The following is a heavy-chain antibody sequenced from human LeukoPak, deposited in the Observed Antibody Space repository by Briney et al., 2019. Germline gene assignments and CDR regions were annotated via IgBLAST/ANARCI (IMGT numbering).Heavy chain of an antibody. D-gene: IGHD3-9*01. CDR2: ISYDGSNK. CDR1: GFTFSSYA. CDR3: ATGGGPYYDILTGRGNDY. Sequence: GGSLRLSCAASGFTFSSYAMHWVRQAPGKGLEWVAVISYDGSNKYYADSVKGRFTISRDNSKNTLYLQMNSLRAEDTAVYYCATGGGPYYDILTGRGNDYWGQGTLVTVSS. J-gene: IGHJ4*02. V-gene: IGHV3-30-3*01.